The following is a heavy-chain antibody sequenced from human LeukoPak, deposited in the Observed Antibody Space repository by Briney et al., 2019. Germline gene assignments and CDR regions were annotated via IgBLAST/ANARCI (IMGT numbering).Heavy chain of an antibody. CDR3: ARDLTAVTPRAAFDI. V-gene: IGHV3-11*05. J-gene: IGHJ3*02. D-gene: IGHD4-17*01. Sequence: GGSLRLSCAASGFTFSDYYMSWIRQAPGKGLEWLSYISSSGSYTKYADSVKGRFTISRDNAKNSLFLQMSSLRAEDTAVYYCARDLTAVTPRAAFDIWGQGTMVTVSS. CDR2: ISSSGSYT. CDR1: GFTFSDYY.